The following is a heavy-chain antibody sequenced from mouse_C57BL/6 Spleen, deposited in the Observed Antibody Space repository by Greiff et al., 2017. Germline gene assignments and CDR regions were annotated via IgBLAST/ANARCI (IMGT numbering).Heavy chain of an antibody. CDR1: GYTFTSYW. V-gene: IGHV1-64*01. CDR2: IHPNSGST. J-gene: IGHJ2*01. Sequence: VKLMESGAELVKPGASVKLSCKASGYTFTSYWMHWVKQRPGQGLEWIGMIHPNSGSTNYNEKFKSKATLTVDKSSSTAYMQLSSLTSEDSAVYYCARIDSYYFDYWGQGTTLTVSS. CDR3: ARIDSYYFDY.